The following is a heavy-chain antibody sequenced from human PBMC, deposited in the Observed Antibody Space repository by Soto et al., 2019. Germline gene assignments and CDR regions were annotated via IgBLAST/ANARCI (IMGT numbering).Heavy chain of an antibody. J-gene: IGHJ4*02. CDR1: GGTFNTYA. V-gene: IGHV1-69*01. CDR3: TRSIGSGGVIGGFDY. D-gene: IGHD3-16*02. Sequence: QVQLVQSETEVKKPGSAVRVSCKASGGTFNTYAMNWVRQAPGQGREWMGGILPMFDRTRYAQKFKGRVTITVDEPTTTAYMELSSLRSDDTAVYYCTRSIGSGGVIGGFDYWGQGTLVTVSS. CDR2: ILPMFDRT.